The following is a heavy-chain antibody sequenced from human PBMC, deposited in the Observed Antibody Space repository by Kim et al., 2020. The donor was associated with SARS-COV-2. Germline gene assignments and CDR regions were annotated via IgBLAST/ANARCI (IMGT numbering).Heavy chain of an antibody. V-gene: IGHV1-2*02. Sequence: TNYAQKFQGRVTMTRDTSISTAYMELSRLRSDDTAVYYCARDEGVGVSDPWGQGTLVTVSS. CDR3: ARDEGVGVSDP. D-gene: IGHD1-26*01. CDR2: T. J-gene: IGHJ5*02.